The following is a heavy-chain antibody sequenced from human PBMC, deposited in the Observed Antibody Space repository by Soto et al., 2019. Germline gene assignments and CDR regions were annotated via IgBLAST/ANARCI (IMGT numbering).Heavy chain of an antibody. CDR1: RGSISSYY. V-gene: IGHV4-4*07. CDR3: ARATMTTVSHTSENYYHYRMDV. CDR2: IYTSGST. Sequence: SETLSLTCTVSRGSISSYYWSWIRQPAGKGLEWIGRIYTSGSTNYNPSLKSRVTMSVDTSKNQFSLKLSSVTAADTAVYYCARATMTTVSHTSENYYHYRMDVSSQGTTVTVSS. D-gene: IGHD4-17*01. J-gene: IGHJ6*02.